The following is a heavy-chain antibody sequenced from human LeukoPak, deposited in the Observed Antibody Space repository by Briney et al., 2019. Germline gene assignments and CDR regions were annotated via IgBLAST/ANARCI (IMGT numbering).Heavy chain of an antibody. D-gene: IGHD3-10*02. CDR1: AFTFSSYE. Sequence: SLRLSCAASAFTFSSYEMNWVRQAPGKGLEWVSYISSSGRTIYYADSVKGRINISRDNAKNSLYLQMNSLRAEDTAVYYCAELGITMIGGVWGKGTTVTISS. CDR3: AELGITMIGGV. V-gene: IGHV3-48*03. CDR2: ISSSGRTI. J-gene: IGHJ6*04.